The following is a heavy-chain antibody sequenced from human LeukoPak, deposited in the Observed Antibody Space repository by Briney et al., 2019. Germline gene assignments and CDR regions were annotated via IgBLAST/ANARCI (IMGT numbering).Heavy chain of an antibody. CDR1: GYTFTSYA. Sequence: ASVKVSCKASGYTFTSYAMHWVRQAPGQRLEWMGWINAGNGNTKYSQKFQGRVTITRDTSASTAYMELSSLRSEDTAVYYCARSSQELLGFDYWGQGTLVTVSS. V-gene: IGHV1-3*01. J-gene: IGHJ4*02. CDR2: INAGNGNT. D-gene: IGHD1-26*01. CDR3: ARSSQELLGFDY.